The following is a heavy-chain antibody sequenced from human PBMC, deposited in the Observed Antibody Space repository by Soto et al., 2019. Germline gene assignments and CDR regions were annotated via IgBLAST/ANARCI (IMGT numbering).Heavy chain of an antibody. Sequence: QLQLQESGPGLVKPSETLSLTCTVSGGSISSSSYYWGWIRQPPGKGLEWIGSIYYSGSTYYNPSLKSRVTISVDTSKNQFSLKLSSVTTADTAVYYCARVEWLVQIWYFDLWGRGTLVTVSS. CDR2: IYYSGST. CDR3: ARVEWLVQIWYFDL. J-gene: IGHJ2*01. CDR1: GGSISSSSYY. V-gene: IGHV4-39*01. D-gene: IGHD6-19*01.